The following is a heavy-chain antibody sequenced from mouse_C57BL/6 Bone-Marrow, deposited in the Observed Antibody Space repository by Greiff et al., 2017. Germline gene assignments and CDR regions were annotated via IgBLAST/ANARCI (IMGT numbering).Heavy chain of an antibody. V-gene: IGHV1-19*01. D-gene: IGHD2-2*01. CDR3: AILVTGDMDY. J-gene: IGHJ4*01. CDR2: INPYNGGT. CDR1: GYTFTDYY. Sequence: EVKLMESGPVLVKPGASVKMSCKASGYTFTDYYMNWVKQSHGQSLEWIGVINPYNGGTSYKQKFKGKATLTVDKSSSTSYMELNSLTSEDSAVDYCAILVTGDMDYWGQGTSVTVSS.